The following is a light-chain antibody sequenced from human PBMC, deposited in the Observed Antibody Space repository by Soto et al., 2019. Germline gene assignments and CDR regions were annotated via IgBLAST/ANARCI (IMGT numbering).Light chain of an antibody. V-gene: IGLV2-14*01. J-gene: IGLJ1*01. CDR3: SSFTSSTTYV. CDR2: NVN. CDR1: SSDVGSYNH. Sequence: QSVLTQSASVSGSPGQSITISCTGTSSDVGSYNHVSWYQQHPGEVPKLIIFNVNDRPSGVSNRFSGSKSGNTASLTISGLQAGDEADYYCSSFTSSTTYVFGTGTKVTVL.